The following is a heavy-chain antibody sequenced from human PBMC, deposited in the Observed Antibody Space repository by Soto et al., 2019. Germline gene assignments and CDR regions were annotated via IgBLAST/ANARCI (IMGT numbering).Heavy chain of an antibody. Sequence: LRLSCAASGFTFSSYGMHWVRQAPGKGLEWVAVIWYDGSNKYYADSVKGRFTISRDNSKNTLYLQMNSLRAEDTAVYYCARVPPHYYDSSGSFDYWGQGTLVTVSS. CDR1: GFTFSSYG. J-gene: IGHJ4*02. V-gene: IGHV3-33*01. D-gene: IGHD3-22*01. CDR3: ARVPPHYYDSSGSFDY. CDR2: IWYDGSNK.